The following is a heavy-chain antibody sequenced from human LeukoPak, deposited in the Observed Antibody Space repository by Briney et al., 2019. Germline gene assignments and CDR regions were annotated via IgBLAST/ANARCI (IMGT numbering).Heavy chain of an antibody. CDR3: ARDAQLETIAFDI. CDR1: GGTFSSYA. D-gene: IGHD1-1*01. CDR2: IIPIFGTA. J-gene: IGHJ3*02. V-gene: IGHV1-69*05. Sequence: SVKVSCKASGGTFSSYAISWVRQAPGQGLEWMGGIIPIFGTANYALKFQGRVTITTDESTSTAYMELSSLRTEDTAVYYCARDAQLETIAFDIWGQGTMVTVSS.